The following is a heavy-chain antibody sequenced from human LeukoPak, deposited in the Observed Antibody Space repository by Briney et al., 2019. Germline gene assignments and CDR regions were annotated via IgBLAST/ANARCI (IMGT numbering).Heavy chain of an antibody. Sequence: GGSPRLSCAASGFTFSSFAMSWVRQAPGKGLEWVSAISGSGGSTYYADSVKGRFTISRDNSKNTLFLQMNSLRAEDTAVYCATRRTATSAFDYWGQGALVTVSS. CDR1: GFTFSSFA. J-gene: IGHJ4*02. CDR2: ISGSGGST. D-gene: IGHD4-17*01. V-gene: IGHV3-23*01. CDR3: TRRTATSAFDY.